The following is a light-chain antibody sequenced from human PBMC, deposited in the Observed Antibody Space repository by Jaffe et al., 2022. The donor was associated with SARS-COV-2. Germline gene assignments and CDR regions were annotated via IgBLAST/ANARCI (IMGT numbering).Light chain of an antibody. CDR3: HQYASSPRT. Sequence: EIVLTQSPGTLSLSPGERATLSCRASQNVARNFLAWYQQIPGQAPRLLIYGASIRATGIPDRFSGSVSGTDFTLTITRLEPEDFAVYSCHQYASSPRTFGQGTKVEVK. CDR1: QNVARNF. CDR2: GAS. V-gene: IGKV3-20*01. J-gene: IGKJ1*01.